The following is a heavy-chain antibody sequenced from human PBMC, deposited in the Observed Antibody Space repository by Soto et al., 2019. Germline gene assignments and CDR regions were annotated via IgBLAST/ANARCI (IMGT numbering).Heavy chain of an antibody. CDR2: IYPGDSDT. CDR3: ARQATTPHSYYYYYYGMDV. J-gene: IGHJ6*02. D-gene: IGHD1-7*01. CDR1: GYSFTSYW. Sequence: GESLKISCKGSGYSFTSYWIGWVRQMPGKGLEWMGIIYPGDSDTRYSPSFQGQVTISADKSISTAYLQWSSLKASDTAMYYCARQATTPHSYYYYYYGMDVWGQGTTVTVSS. V-gene: IGHV5-51*01.